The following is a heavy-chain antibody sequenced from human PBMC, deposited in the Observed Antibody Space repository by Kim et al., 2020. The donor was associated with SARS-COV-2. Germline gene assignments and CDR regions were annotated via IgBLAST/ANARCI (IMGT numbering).Heavy chain of an antibody. V-gene: IGHV4-59*01. CDR3: ARIVRRSRSSWFDP. D-gene: IGHD1-26*01. CDR2: IYYSGST. J-gene: IGHJ5*02. CDR1: GGSISSYY. Sequence: SETLSLTCTVSGGSISSYYWSWIRQPPGKGLEWIGYIYYSGSTNYNPSLKSRVTISVDTSKNQFSLKLSSVTAADTAVYYCARIVRRSRSSWFDPWGQGTLVTVSS.